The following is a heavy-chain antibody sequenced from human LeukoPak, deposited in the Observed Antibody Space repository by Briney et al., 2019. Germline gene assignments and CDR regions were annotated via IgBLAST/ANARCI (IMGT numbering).Heavy chain of an antibody. Sequence: GASVKVSCKASGYTFTGYYMHWVPQAPGQGLEWMGWINPNSGGTNYAQKLQGRVTTTRETFISTAYIDLSRLRSDDTAVYYCARLIVVVPAAIGLLANWFDPWGQGTLVTVSS. CDR1: GYTFTGYY. CDR3: ARLIVVVPAAIGLLANWFDP. V-gene: IGHV1-2*02. J-gene: IGHJ5*02. D-gene: IGHD2-2*01. CDR2: INPNSGGT.